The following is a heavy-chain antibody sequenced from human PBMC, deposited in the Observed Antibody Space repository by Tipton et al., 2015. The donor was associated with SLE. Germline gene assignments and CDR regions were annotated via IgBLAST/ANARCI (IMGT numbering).Heavy chain of an antibody. CDR2: IYDSGST. V-gene: IGHV4-59*11. Sequence: TLSLTCTVSGGSISSHYWSWIRQPPGKGLEWIGYIYDSGSTNHNPSLKSRVTISVDTSKNQFSLKLSSVTAADTAVYYCARRPAGSSWFYLDYWGQGTLVTVSS. CDR1: GGSISSHY. D-gene: IGHD6-13*01. CDR3: ARRPAGSSWFYLDY. J-gene: IGHJ4*02.